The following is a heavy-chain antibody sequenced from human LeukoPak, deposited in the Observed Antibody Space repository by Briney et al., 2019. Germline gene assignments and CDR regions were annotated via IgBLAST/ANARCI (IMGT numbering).Heavy chain of an antibody. Sequence: PGGSLRLSCAASGFTFSSYGMHWVRQAPGKGLEWVSSITSVSSYEYYADSVKGRFTISRDNAKNSLFLQMNSLRAEDTAIYYCARDPTADDYWGQGTLVTVSS. J-gene: IGHJ4*02. V-gene: IGHV3-21*01. CDR1: GFTFSSYG. D-gene: IGHD2-2*01. CDR2: ITSVSSYE. CDR3: ARDPTADDY.